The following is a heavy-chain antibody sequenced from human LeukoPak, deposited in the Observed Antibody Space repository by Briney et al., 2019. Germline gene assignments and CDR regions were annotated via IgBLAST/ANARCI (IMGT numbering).Heavy chain of an antibody. J-gene: IGHJ4*02. CDR2: IYYSGST. Sequence: PSQTLSLTCTVSGGSISSGDYYWSWIRQPPGKGLEWIGYIYYSGSTYYNPFLKSRVTISVDTSKNQFSLKLSSVTAADTAVYYCARSQEMATMFVDYWGQGTLVTVSS. D-gene: IGHD5-24*01. CDR1: GGSISSGDYY. V-gene: IGHV4-30-4*08. CDR3: ARSQEMATMFVDY.